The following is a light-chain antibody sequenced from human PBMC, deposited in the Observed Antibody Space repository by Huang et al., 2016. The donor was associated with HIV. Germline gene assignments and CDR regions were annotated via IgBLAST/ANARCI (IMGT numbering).Light chain of an antibody. V-gene: IGKV3-20*01. CDR3: QQYGNSPLT. CDR2: GAT. CDR1: QRVSTDY. Sequence: ETVLTQSPGILSLSPGERATLSCRASQRVSTDYLAWYQQKPDQAPRLLIHGATVRATGIPDRFSGSGSGTDFTLTINRLEPEDFALYYCQQYGNSPLTFGGGTEVEIK. J-gene: IGKJ4*01.